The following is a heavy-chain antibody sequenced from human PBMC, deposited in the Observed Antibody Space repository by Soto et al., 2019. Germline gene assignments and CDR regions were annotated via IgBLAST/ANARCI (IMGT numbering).Heavy chain of an antibody. J-gene: IGHJ6*02. Sequence: ASVKVSCKASGGTFSSYAISWVRQAPGQGLEWMGGIIPIFGTANYAQKFQGRVTITADESTSTAYMELSSLRSEDTAVYYCARDYCSSTSCPAYYYGMDVWGQGTTVTVSS. V-gene: IGHV1-69*13. D-gene: IGHD2-2*01. CDR3: ARDYCSSTSCPAYYYGMDV. CDR2: IIPIFGTA. CDR1: GGTFSSYA.